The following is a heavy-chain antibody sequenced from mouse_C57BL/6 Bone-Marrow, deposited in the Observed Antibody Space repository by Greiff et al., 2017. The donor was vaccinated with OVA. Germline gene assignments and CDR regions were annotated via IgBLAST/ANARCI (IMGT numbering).Heavy chain of an antibody. CDR3: ARSGYYGSLHYFDY. CDR2: IDPSDSYT. J-gene: IGHJ2*01. CDR1: GYTFTSYW. V-gene: IGHV1-69*01. D-gene: IGHD1-1*01. Sequence: QVQLKQPGAELVMPGASVKLSCKASGYTFTSYWMHWVKQRPGQGLEWIGEIDPSDSYTNYNQKFKGKSTLTVDKSSSTAYMQLSSLTSEDSAVYYCARSGYYGSLHYFDYWGQGTTLTVSS.